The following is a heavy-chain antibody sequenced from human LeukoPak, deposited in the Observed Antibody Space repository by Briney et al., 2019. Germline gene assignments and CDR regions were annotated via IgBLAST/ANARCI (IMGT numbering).Heavy chain of an antibody. V-gene: IGHV4-61*02. D-gene: IGHD6-6*01. Sequence: SETLSLTCTVSGGSISSGSYYWSWIRQPAGKGLEWIGRFYTSGSTNYNPSLKSRVTISVDKSKNQFSLKLSSVTAADTAVYYCARVAESSSSSLDYWGQGTLVTVSS. CDR1: GGSISSGSYY. J-gene: IGHJ4*02. CDR3: ARVAESSSSSLDY. CDR2: FYTSGST.